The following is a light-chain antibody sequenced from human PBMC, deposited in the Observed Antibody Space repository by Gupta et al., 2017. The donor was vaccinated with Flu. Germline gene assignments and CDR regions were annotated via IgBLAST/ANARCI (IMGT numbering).Light chain of an antibody. CDR2: TNN. J-gene: IGLJ3*02. CDR3: ATWDDSLNGWV. V-gene: IGLV1-44*01. CDR1: SSNIGSNT. Sequence: QSVLTQPPSASGTPGQRVTLSCSGSSSNIGSNTVNWYQQVPGTAPKLLIYTNNQRPSGVPDRFSGSKSGTSASLAISGPQSEDEADYYCATWDDSLNGWVFGGGTKLTVL.